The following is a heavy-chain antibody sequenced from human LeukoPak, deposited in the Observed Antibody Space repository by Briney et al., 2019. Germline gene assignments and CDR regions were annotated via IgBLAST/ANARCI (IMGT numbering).Heavy chain of an antibody. Sequence: GGSLRLSCTASGFTFSDYAMSWFRQAPGKGLEWVGFIRNKAYGGAAEYAASVKGRFTISRDDSKTIAYLQMNSLKSEDTAVYYCTREKRYFDWFQADYWGQGTLVTVSS. CDR1: GFTFSDYA. V-gene: IGHV3-49*03. CDR2: IRNKAYGGAA. D-gene: IGHD3-9*01. CDR3: TREKRYFDWFQADY. J-gene: IGHJ4*02.